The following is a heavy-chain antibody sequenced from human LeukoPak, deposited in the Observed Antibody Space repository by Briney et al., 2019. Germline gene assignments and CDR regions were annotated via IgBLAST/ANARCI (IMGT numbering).Heavy chain of an antibody. CDR3: ARLVGEPRGSDP. J-gene: IGHJ5*02. Sequence: SETLSLTCTVSGGSISSSSYYWGWIRQPPGKGLEWIGSIYYSGSTYYNPSLKSRVTISVDTSKNQFSLKLSSVTAADTAVYYCARLVGEPRGSDPWGQGTLVTVSS. D-gene: IGHD4-17*01. V-gene: IGHV4-39*01. CDR2: IYYSGST. CDR1: GGSISSSSYY.